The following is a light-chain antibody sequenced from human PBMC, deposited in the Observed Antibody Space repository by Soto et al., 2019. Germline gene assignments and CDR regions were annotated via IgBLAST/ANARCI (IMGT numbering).Light chain of an antibody. CDR1: QSISYW. J-gene: IGKJ2*02. CDR3: QQYNSDSGT. V-gene: IGKV1-5*03. Sequence: DIQMTQSPSTLSASVGDRVTITCRASQSISYWLAWYQQKPGRAPKILIYKASTLESGVPSRFSGSGSGTEFTLTISSLQPDDFATYYCQQYNSDSGTFGQGTKLEIK. CDR2: KAS.